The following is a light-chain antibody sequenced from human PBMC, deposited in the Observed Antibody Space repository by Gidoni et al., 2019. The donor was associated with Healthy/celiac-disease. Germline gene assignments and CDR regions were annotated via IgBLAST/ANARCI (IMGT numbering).Light chain of an antibody. J-gene: IGKJ4*01. CDR1: QSISSN. CDR3: QQYNNWPPLT. V-gene: IGKV3D-15*01. CDR2: GAS. Sequence: IVMPQSPATLSVSPGERATLSCRASQSISSNLYWYQQKPGQAPRLLIYGASSRATGIPARFSGSGSGTEFTLTISSLQSEDFAVYYCQQYNNWPPLTFGGGTKVEIK.